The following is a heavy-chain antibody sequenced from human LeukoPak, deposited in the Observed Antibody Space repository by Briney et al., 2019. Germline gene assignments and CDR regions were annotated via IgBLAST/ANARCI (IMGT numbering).Heavy chain of an antibody. CDR2: IYTSGST. Sequence: SETLSLTCSVSGVSITTRSYYYSWIRQTAGKGLEWIGRIYTSGSTTYNPSLKSRVTISLDTSKTQFSLNLSSVTAADTAVYYWARGRLAAAGYGEVGPWGQGTLVTVSS. CDR3: ARGRLAAAGYGEVGP. J-gene: IGHJ5*02. CDR1: GVSITTRSYY. D-gene: IGHD6-13*01. V-gene: IGHV4-61*02.